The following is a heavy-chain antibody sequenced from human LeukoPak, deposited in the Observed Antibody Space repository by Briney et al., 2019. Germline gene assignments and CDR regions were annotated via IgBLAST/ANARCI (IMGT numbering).Heavy chain of an antibody. CDR3: ARDGYSSSWYSNNWFDP. D-gene: IGHD6-13*01. J-gene: IGHJ5*02. Sequence: ASVTVSCQASGNTFTSYGISWVRQPPGQGLAWMGWISAYNGNTNYAQKLQGRVTMTTDTSTSTAYMELRSLRSDDTAVYYCARDGYSSSWYSNNWFDPWGQGTLVTVSS. V-gene: IGHV1-18*01. CDR2: ISAYNGNT. CDR1: GNTFTSYG.